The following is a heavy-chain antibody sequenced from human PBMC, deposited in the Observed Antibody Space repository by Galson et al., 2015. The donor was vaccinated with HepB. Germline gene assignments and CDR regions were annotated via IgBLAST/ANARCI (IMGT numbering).Heavy chain of an antibody. D-gene: IGHD6-13*01. CDR2: INKDESEM. CDR1: GFTFSTYW. J-gene: IGHJ4*02. Sequence: SLRLSCAASGFTFSTYWMNWVRQAPGMGLEWVANINKDESEMHYMNSVKDRFTVSRDNVKNSPYLQMNNLRVGDTAVYYCARGTTEAPGIDYWGQGILVTVSS. CDR3: ARGTTEAPGIDY. V-gene: IGHV3-7*03.